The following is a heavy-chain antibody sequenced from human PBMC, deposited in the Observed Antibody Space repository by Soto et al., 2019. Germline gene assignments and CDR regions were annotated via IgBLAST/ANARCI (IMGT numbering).Heavy chain of an antibody. CDR2: ISYDGSHT. J-gene: IGHJ4*02. D-gene: IGHD3-3*01. CDR1: GFIFSSYS. V-gene: IGHV3-30*03. Sequence: GGSLRLSCAASGFIFSSYSMNWVRQAPGRGLEWVAVISYDGSHTYYGDSVKGRFSISRDTSQSTLYLQMNSLRADDTAMYYCARWSYLDYWGQGTRVTVS. CDR3: ARWSYLDY.